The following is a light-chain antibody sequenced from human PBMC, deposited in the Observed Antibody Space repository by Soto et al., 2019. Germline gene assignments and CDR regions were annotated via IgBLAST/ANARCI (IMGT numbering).Light chain of an antibody. CDR1: QSISTW. V-gene: IGKV1-5*01. Sequence: IQMTQSPSTLSASVGDRVTITCRASQSISTWLAWYQQKPGKAPKFLISDASNLESGVPARFSGSGAGTEFTLTISSLQPDDFATYYCQQYKTYPMYTFGQGTKLEIK. J-gene: IGKJ2*01. CDR3: QQYKTYPMYT. CDR2: DAS.